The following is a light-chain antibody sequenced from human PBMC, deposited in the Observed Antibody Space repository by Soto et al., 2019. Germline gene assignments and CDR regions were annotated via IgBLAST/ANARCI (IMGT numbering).Light chain of an antibody. Sequence: DIQMTQSPSSVYASVGDRVTITCRASQGISSWLAWYQQKPGKAPELLIYAASSLQSGVPSRFSGSGSGKEFTLTIGSLKPEDFAIYYCQQAQSFPLTLGGGTKVDIK. J-gene: IGKJ4*01. CDR2: AAS. CDR3: QQAQSFPLT. V-gene: IGKV1D-12*01. CDR1: QGISSW.